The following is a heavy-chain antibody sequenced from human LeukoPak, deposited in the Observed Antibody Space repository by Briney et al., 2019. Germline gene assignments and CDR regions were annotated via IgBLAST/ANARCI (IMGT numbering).Heavy chain of an antibody. V-gene: IGHV4-39*07. Sequence: SETLSLTCTVSGGSISSSSYYWGWIRQRPGKGLEWIGSIYYSGSTYYNPPLKSRVTISVDTSKNQFSLKLSSVTAADTAVYYCARSGPLAYGDYFTANFDYWGQGTLVTVSS. CDR3: ARSGPLAYGDYFTANFDY. D-gene: IGHD4-17*01. CDR2: IYYSGST. J-gene: IGHJ4*02. CDR1: GGSISSSSYY.